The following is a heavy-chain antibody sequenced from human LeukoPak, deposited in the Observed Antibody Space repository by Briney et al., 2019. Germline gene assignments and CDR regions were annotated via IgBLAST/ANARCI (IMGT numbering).Heavy chain of an antibody. J-gene: IGHJ3*02. V-gene: IGHV4-59*01. CDR1: GGSISSDY. Sequence: SETLSLTCTVSGGSISSDYWSWIRQSPGKGLEWIGYIYYSGTTSYNPSLKSRVTISLDTSKNQFSLKLSSVTAADTAVYYCARARYVSAWYAFDIWGQGTMVTVSS. CDR3: ARARYVSAWYAFDI. CDR2: IYYSGTT. D-gene: IGHD6-19*01.